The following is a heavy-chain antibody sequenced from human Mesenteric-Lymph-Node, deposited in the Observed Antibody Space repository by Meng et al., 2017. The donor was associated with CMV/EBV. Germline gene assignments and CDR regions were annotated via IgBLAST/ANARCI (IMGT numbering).Heavy chain of an antibody. D-gene: IGHD1-26*01. J-gene: IGHJ4*02. CDR1: GYTFTSYG. CDR3: ARGGGGGSHYRHFDY. V-gene: IGHV1-18*01. CDR2: ISAYNGDT. Sequence: ASVKVSCKASGYTFTSYGISWVRQAPGQGLEWMGWISAYNGDTNYAQKLQGRVTMTTDTSTSTAYMERRSLRSDDTAVYYCARGGGGGSHYRHFDYWGQGTLVTVSS.